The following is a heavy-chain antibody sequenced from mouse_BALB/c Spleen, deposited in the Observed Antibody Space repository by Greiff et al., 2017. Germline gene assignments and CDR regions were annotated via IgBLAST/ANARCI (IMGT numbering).Heavy chain of an antibody. D-gene: IGHD3-3*01. CDR2: ISSGSSTI. V-gene: IGHV5-17*02. CDR3: ARGRGAFYYFDY. CDR1: GFTFSSFG. Sequence: DVHLVESGGGLVQPGGSRKLSCAASGFTFSSFGMHWVRQAPEKGLEWVAYISSGSSTIYYADTVKGRFTISRDNPKNTLFLQMTSLRSEDTAMYYCARGRGAFYYFDYWGQGTTLTVSS. J-gene: IGHJ2*01.